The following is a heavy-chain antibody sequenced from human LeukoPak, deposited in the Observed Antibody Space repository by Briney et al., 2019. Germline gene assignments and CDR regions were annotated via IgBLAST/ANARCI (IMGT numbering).Heavy chain of an antibody. CDR2: IYYGGST. CDR1: GGSISSSSYY. V-gene: IGHV4-39*07. D-gene: IGHD2-15*01. CDR3: ATPQSYCSAGSCYSGPFDY. J-gene: IGHJ4*02. Sequence: PSETLSLTCIVSGGSISSSSYYWGWIRQPPGKGLEWIASIYYGGSTYYNPSLKSRVTISVDTSKNQFSLRLSSVTAADTAVYYCATPQSYCSAGSCYSGPFDYWGQGTLVTVSS.